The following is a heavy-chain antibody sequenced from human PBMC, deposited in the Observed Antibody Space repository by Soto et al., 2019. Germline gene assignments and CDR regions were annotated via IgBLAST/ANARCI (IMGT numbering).Heavy chain of an antibody. CDR1: GGSVGNYY. J-gene: IGHJ6*02. Sequence: SETLSLTCTVSGGSVGNYYWSWIRQSPGKGLEWIGYIYYSENTKSYNPSLKSRVTISVDTSKNQLSLKLTSVTAADTAVYYCARQVYGMDVWGQGTTVTVS. CDR2: IYYSENT. CDR3: ARQVYGMDV. V-gene: IGHV4-59*08.